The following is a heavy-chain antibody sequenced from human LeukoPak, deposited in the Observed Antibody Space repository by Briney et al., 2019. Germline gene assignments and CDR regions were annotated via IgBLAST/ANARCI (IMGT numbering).Heavy chain of an antibody. J-gene: IGHJ5*01. CDR3: ARDNWVDC. CDR1: GFTFSSYA. Sequence: GGSLRLSCAASGFTFSSYAMHWVRQAPGKGLEWVAVISYDGSNKYYADSVKGRFTISRDNAKNSLYLQMNSLKVEDTARYYCARDNWVDCWGQGTLVTVSS. CDR2: ISYDGSNK. V-gene: IGHV3-30-3*01.